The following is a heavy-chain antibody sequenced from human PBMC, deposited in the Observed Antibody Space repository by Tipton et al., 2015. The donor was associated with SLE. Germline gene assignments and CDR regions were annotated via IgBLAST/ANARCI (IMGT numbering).Heavy chain of an antibody. CDR3: ARRRSYSFRSAWMLDH. Sequence: TLSLTCAVSGTSISGDDWWTWVRQSPGKDLEYIGEVFHAGGINYNPSLQSRVAISVDKSKNHFSLHLTSVTAADTAFYYCARRRSYSFRSAWMLDHWGQGALVTVSS. CDR2: VFHAGGI. D-gene: IGHD2-15*01. V-gene: IGHV4-4*02. J-gene: IGHJ5*02. CDR1: GTSISGDDW.